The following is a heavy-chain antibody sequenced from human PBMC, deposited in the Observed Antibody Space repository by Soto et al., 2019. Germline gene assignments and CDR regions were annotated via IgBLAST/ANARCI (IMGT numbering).Heavy chain of an antibody. J-gene: IGHJ4*02. CDR2: MNPNSGNT. D-gene: IGHD3-22*01. CDR1: GYTFTSYG. Sequence: ASVKVSCKASGYTFTSYGISWMRQAPGQGLERMGWMNPNSGNTDYAQKFQSRVTMTRNSSISTAYMELSSLRSEDTAVYYCAIVRWYYDSSGYSENPLFDYWGQGTLVTVSS. CDR3: AIVRWYYDSSGYSENPLFDY. V-gene: IGHV1-8*02.